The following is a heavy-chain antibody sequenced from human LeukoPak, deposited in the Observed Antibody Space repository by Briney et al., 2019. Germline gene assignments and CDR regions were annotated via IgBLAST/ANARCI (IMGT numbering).Heavy chain of an antibody. J-gene: IGHJ4*02. Sequence: GGSLRLTCAASGFTFSTYAMGWVRQAPGEGLERVSSIKGGGGDPFYADSVRGRFTISRDKSKNTLYLQLNSLRPEDTAVYFCAQGGHDFNPFYYWGQGTLVTVSS. V-gene: IGHV3-23*01. CDR2: IKGGGGDP. CDR3: AQGGHDFNPFYY. CDR1: GFTFSTYA. D-gene: IGHD2-21*02.